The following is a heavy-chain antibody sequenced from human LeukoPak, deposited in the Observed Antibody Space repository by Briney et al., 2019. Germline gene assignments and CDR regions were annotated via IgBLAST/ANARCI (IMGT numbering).Heavy chain of an antibody. J-gene: IGHJ6*03. V-gene: IGHV1-69*01. CDR3: ASHCSSTSCYADYYYMDV. Sequence: GSSVKVSCKASGGTFSSSGISWVRQAPGQGLEWMGGIIPMIGTPNYAQKIQGRVTITADESTSTAYMELSSLRSEDTAVYYCASHCSSTSCYADYYYMDVWGKGTTVTVSS. CDR2: IIPMIGTP. CDR1: GGTFSSSG. D-gene: IGHD2-2*01.